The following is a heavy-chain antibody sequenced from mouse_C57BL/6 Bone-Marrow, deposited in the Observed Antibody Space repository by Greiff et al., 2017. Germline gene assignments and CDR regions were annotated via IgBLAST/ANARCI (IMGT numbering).Heavy chain of an antibody. Sequence: EVKLMESGGDLVKPGGSLKLSCAASGFTFSSYGMSWVRQTPDKRLEWVATISSGGSYTYYPDSVKGRFTISRDNAKNTLYLQMSSLKSEDTAMYYCARPTGHYCDYWGQGTTLTVSS. J-gene: IGHJ2*01. CDR3: ARPTGHYCDY. D-gene: IGHD4-1*02. V-gene: IGHV5-6*01. CDR2: ISSGGSYT. CDR1: GFTFSSYG.